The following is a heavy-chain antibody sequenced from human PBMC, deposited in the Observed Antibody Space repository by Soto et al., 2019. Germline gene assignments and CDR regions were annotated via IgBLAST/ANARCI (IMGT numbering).Heavy chain of an antibody. D-gene: IGHD3-16*01. CDR1: GGTFXXXX. J-gene: IGHJ4*02. V-gene: IGHV1-69*01. CDR3: XXXXXXXXGGIDY. Sequence: QVQLVQSGAEVKKPGSSVKVSCKASGGTFXXXXXXXXXXAPGQGLEWMGEIIPIFGTANYAQKFQGRVTXXXXXXXXXXXXXXXXXXXXXXXXXXXXXXXXXXXGGIDYWGQGTLVTVSS. CDR2: IIPIFGTA.